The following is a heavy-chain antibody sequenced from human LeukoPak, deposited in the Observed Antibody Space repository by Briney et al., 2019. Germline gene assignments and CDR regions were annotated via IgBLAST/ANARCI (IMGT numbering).Heavy chain of an antibody. D-gene: IGHD4-23*01. Sequence: ASVKVSCKASGGTFSNYAINWVRQAPGQGLEWMGGIIPIVGKANYAQKFQGRVTITADESTRTAYMELSSLRSEDTAVYYCARGWLAETTVVTPYNYWGRGTLVSVSS. CDR2: IIPIVGKA. CDR1: GGTFSNYA. CDR3: ARGWLAETTVVTPYNY. V-gene: IGHV1-69*13. J-gene: IGHJ4*02.